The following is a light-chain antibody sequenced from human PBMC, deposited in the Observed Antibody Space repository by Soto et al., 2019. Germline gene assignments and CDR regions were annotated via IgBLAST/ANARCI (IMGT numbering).Light chain of an antibody. CDR2: DAS. V-gene: IGKV3D-20*01. Sequence: EIVLTQSPATLSFSPGEIATLSCGASQIVSSSYLAWYQQKPGLAPRLLIYDASSRATGIPDRFSGSGSGTDFTLTISRLEPEDFAVYYCQKYGSSPRKFGQGTKVDI. J-gene: IGKJ1*01. CDR1: QIVSSSY. CDR3: QKYGSSPRK.